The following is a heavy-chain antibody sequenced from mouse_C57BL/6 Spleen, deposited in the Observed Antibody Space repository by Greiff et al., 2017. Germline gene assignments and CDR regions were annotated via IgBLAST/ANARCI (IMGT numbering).Heavy chain of an antibody. CDR3: ARWGYYGSSYGDYFDY. Sequence: VKVVESGPELVKPGASVKISCKASGYAFSSSWMNWVKQRPGKGLEWIGRIYPGDGDTNYNGKYKGKATLTADTSSSTAYMQLSSLTSEDSAVYFCARWGYYGSSYGDYFDYWGQGTTLTVSS. V-gene: IGHV1-82*01. J-gene: IGHJ2*01. CDR2: IYPGDGDT. D-gene: IGHD1-1*01. CDR1: GYAFSSSW.